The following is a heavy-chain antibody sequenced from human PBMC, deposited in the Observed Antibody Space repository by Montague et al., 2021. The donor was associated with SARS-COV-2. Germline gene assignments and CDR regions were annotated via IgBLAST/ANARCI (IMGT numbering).Heavy chain of an antibody. CDR2: IHYSGST. D-gene: IGHD1-26*01. CDR1: GGSISSSSYY. J-gene: IGHJ6*02. Sequence: SETLSLTCAVSGGSISSSSYYWGWIRQPPGKGLEWIGSIHYSGSTYYNPSLKSRVSISVDTSKNQFSLNLSSVTAADTAVYYCARLWDTVYYYYGMDVWGQGTTVTVSS. V-gene: IGHV4-39*01. CDR3: ARLWDTVYYYYGMDV.